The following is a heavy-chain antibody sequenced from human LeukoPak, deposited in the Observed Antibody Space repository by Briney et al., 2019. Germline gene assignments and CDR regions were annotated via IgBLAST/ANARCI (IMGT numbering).Heavy chain of an antibody. CDR3: ANSGYDRGGGAFDI. J-gene: IGHJ3*02. V-gene: IGHV3-23*01. CDR1: GFTFSSYV. Sequence: PGGSLRLSCAGSGFTFSSYVMSWVRQAPGKGLEWVSAITTSGDTTYYADSVKGRFTISRDNSKNTLYLQVNSLRAEDAAVYYCANSGYDRGGGAFDIWGQGTMVTVSS. D-gene: IGHD2-15*01. CDR2: ITTSGDTT.